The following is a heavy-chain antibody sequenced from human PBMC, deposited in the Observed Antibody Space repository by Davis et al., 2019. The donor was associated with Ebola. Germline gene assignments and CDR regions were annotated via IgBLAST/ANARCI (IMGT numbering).Heavy chain of an antibody. V-gene: IGHV1-18*01. CDR2: ISAYNGNT. D-gene: IGHD6-19*01. CDR3: ARTRGGWPYYYYGMDV. J-gene: IGHJ6*02. CDR1: GYTFTSSG. Sequence: AASVKVSCKASGYTFTSSGISWVRQAPGQGLEWMGWISAYNGNTNNAQKLQGRVTMTTDKSTSTAYMELRSLRSDDTAVYYCARTRGGWPYYYYGMDVWGQGTTVTVSS.